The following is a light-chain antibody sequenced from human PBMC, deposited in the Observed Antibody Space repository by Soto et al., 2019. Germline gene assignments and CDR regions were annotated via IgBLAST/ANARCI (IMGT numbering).Light chain of an antibody. CDR3: QQYGSSPPT. CDR1: ESVSSNY. CDR2: GAS. V-gene: IGKV3-20*01. Sequence: EIVLTQSPGTLSLSPGERATLSCRASESVSSNYLAWYQQKPGRAPRLLIYGASSRATGIPDRFSGSGSGTDFTLTVSRLEPEDFAVFYCQQYGSSPPTFGQGTKVEIK. J-gene: IGKJ2*01.